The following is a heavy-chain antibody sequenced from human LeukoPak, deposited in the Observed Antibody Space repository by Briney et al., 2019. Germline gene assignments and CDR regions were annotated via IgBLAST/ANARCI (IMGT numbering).Heavy chain of an antibody. D-gene: IGHD4-17*01. J-gene: IGHJ6*02. CDR2: ISYDGSNQ. Sequence: GGSLRLSCAASGFTFSSYAMHWVRQAPGKGLEWMAVISYDGSNQYYADSVKGRFTISRDNSKNTLYLQMNSLRVEDTAVYYCARTKVTNYGMDVWGQGTTVTVSS. CDR3: ARTKVTNYGMDV. V-gene: IGHV3-30-3*01. CDR1: GFTFSSYA.